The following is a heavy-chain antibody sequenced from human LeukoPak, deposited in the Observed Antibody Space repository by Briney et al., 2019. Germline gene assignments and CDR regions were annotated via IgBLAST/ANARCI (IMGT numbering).Heavy chain of an antibody. CDR1: GFTFSSYN. V-gene: IGHV3-21*01. D-gene: IGHD5-24*01. CDR2: ISSSSSYI. J-gene: IGHJ4*02. CDR3: ARSRDGYNPLSY. Sequence: GGSLRLSCAASGFTFSSYNMNWVRQAPGKGLEWVSSISSSSSYIYYADSVKGRFTISRDNAKNSLYLQMNSLRAEDTAVYYCARSRDGYNPLSYWGQGTLVTVSS.